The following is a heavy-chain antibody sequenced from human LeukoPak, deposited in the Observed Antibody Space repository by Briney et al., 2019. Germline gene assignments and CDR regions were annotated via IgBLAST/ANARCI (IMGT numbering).Heavy chain of an antibody. CDR1: GGSISSYY. Sequence: SETLSLTCTVSGGSISSYYWSWIRQPAGKGLEWIGRIYTSGSTNYNPSLKSRVTMSVDTSKNQFSLKLSSVTAADTAVYYCAGSFRYYYDSSAYRIDYWGQGTLVTVSS. V-gene: IGHV4-4*07. CDR2: IYTSGST. J-gene: IGHJ4*02. D-gene: IGHD3-22*01. CDR3: AGSFRYYYDSSAYRIDY.